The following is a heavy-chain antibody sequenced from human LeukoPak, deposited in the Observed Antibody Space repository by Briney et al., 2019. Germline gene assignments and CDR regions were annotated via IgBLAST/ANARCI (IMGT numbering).Heavy chain of an antibody. J-gene: IGHJ6*02. Sequence: SETLSLTCTVSGGSISSGGYYWSWIRQHPGKGLEWIGYIYYSGSTYYNPSLKSRVTMSVDTSKNQFSLKLSSVTAADTAVYYCARFGAWSPPPVWGQGTTVTVSS. CDR1: GGSISSGGYY. CDR2: IYYSGST. V-gene: IGHV4-31*03. CDR3: ARFGAWSPPPV. D-gene: IGHD4/OR15-4a*01.